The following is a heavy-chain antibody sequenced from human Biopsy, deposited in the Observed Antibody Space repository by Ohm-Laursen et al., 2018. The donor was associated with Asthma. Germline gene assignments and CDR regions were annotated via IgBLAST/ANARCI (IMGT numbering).Heavy chain of an antibody. Sequence: ASVKVSCKTSGYTFNSAGITWVRQAPGQGLEWMGWISVYNGNTKVAQRLQDRVTMITDTYTSTTYMELRSLRSDDTAVYFCARAVDYSHYYGIDVWGQGTTVTVS. V-gene: IGHV1-18*01. J-gene: IGHJ6*02. CDR2: ISVYNGNT. CDR1: GYTFNSAG. D-gene: IGHD3-10*01. CDR3: ARAVDYSHYYGIDV.